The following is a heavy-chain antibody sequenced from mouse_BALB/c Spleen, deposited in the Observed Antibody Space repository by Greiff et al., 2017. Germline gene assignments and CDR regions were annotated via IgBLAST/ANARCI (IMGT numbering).Heavy chain of an antibody. J-gene: IGHJ4*01. D-gene: IGHD2-14*01. Sequence: EVKLQESGPSLVKPSQTLSLTCSVTGDSITSGYWNWIRKFPGNKLEYMGYISYSGSTYYNPSLKSRISITRDTSKNQYYLQLNSVTTEDTATYYCARYYRYDAYAMDYWGQGTSVTVSS. CDR2: ISYSGST. CDR3: ARYYRYDAYAMDY. CDR1: GDSITSGY. V-gene: IGHV3-8*02.